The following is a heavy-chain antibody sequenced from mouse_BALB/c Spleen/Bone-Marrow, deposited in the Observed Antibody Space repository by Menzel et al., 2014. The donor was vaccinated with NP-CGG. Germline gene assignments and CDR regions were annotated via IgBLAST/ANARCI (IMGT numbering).Heavy chain of an antibody. CDR2: INPSNGGT. V-gene: IGHV1S81*02. J-gene: IGHJ3*01. Sequence: QVQLQQSGAELARPGASVKLSCKASGYTFTSYYMYWVKQRPGQGLEWIGEINPSNGGTNFNEKFKSKATLTVDKSSSTAYMQLSSLTSEDSAVYYCARGGGYDGYYGLAYWGQGTLVTVSA. CDR1: GYTFTSYY. CDR3: ARGGGYDGYYGLAY. D-gene: IGHD2-3*01.